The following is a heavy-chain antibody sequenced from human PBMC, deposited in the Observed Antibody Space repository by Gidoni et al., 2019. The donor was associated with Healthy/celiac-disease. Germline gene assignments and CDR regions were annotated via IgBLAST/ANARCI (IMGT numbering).Heavy chain of an antibody. J-gene: IGHJ5*02. V-gene: IGHV4-59*01. Sequence: QVQLQESGPGLVKPSETLSLTCTVSGGPISSYYWSWIRQPPGKGLEWIGYIYYSGSTNYNPSLKSRVTISVDTSKNQFSLKLSSVTAADTAVYYCARVMKGIAAAGTYGWFDPWGQGTLVTVSS. CDR1: GGPISSYY. D-gene: IGHD6-13*01. CDR3: ARVMKGIAAAGTYGWFDP. CDR2: IYYSGST.